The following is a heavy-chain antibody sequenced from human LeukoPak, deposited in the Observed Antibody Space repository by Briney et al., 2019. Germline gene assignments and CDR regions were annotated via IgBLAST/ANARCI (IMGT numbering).Heavy chain of an antibody. CDR1: GFTFDDYA. CDR3: AKDSAFYYIDV. CDR2: IGYNGNNQ. V-gene: IGHV3-30*02. D-gene: IGHD3-10*01. J-gene: IGHJ6*03. Sequence: QPGGSLRLSCAASGFTFDDYAMHWVRQAPGKGLEWVAFIGYNGNNQYYADSVKGRFTISRDNSKNTLYLQMNSLKGDDTAVYYCAKDSAFYYIDVWGKGTTVIISS.